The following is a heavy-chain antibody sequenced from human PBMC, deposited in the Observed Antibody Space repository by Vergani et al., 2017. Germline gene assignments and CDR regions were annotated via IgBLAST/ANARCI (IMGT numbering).Heavy chain of an antibody. Sequence: QVQLVQSGAEVKKPGSSVKVSCKASGGTFSSYAISWVRQAPGQGLEWMGRIIPILGTANYAQNFQGRVTITADESTSTAYMELSSLRSEDTAVYYCARGFLDIVVVSHYYYMDVWGKGTTVTVSS. D-gene: IGHD2-2*01. CDR3: ARGFLDIVVVSHYYYMDV. J-gene: IGHJ6*03. CDR1: GGTFSSYA. CDR2: IIPILGTA. V-gene: IGHV1-69*11.